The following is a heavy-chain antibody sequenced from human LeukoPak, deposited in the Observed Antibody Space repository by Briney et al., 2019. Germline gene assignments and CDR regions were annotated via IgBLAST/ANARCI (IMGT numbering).Heavy chain of an antibody. D-gene: IGHD1-26*01. J-gene: IGHJ4*02. CDR3: AKDSESYVY. V-gene: IGHV3-23*01. CDR1: GLTFSSYA. CDR2: ISGSGGST. Sequence: PGGSLRLSCAVSGLTFSSYAMSWVRQAPGKGLEWVSTISGSGGSTYYADSVKGRFTISRDNTKIMLYLQMNSLRADDTAVYYCAKDSESYVYWGQGTLVTVSS.